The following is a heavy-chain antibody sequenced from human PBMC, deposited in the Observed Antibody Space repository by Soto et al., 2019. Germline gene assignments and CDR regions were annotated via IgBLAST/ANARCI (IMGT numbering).Heavy chain of an antibody. CDR3: ASSSRNKDIVVVTAAIPAIYGMDV. CDR1: GGPFISYA. CDR2: IIPIFGTA. Sequence: SVKVSCKASGGPFISYAISWVRRAPGQGLEWMGGIIPIFGTANYAQKFQGRVTITADESTSTAYMELSSLRSEDTAVYYCASSSRNKDIVVVTAAIPAIYGMDVWGQRTTVTVSS. D-gene: IGHD2-2*01. J-gene: IGHJ6*02. V-gene: IGHV1-69*01.